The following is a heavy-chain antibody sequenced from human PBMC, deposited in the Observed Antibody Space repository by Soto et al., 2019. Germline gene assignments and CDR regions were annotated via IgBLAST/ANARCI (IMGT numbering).Heavy chain of an antibody. D-gene: IGHD3-16*01. CDR2: ISSGSAYI. J-gene: IGHJ4*02. CDR1: GFTFSRNS. CDR3: ARDTLRGDFDY. V-gene: IGHV3-21*01. Sequence: PGGSLRLSCAASGFTFSRNSLHWVRQAPGKGLEWVASISSGSAYIYYADSVKGRFTVSRDNAKNSLYLQMNSLRADDTAVYYCARDTLRGDFDYWGQGTLVTVS.